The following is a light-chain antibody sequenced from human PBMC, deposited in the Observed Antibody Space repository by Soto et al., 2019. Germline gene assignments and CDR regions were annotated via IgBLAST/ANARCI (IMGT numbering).Light chain of an antibody. CDR1: ENVYSY. CDR2: DAS. J-gene: IGKJ1*01. CDR3: QQRSDWPRP. V-gene: IGKV3-11*01. Sequence: EIVLTQSPASLSLCPGERATRSCSASENVYSYLAWYRQAPGQPPSLLIYDASNRAAGVPARFSGSGSGTDFTLTISSLEPEDFAVYYCQQRSDWPRPFGQGTKVDIK.